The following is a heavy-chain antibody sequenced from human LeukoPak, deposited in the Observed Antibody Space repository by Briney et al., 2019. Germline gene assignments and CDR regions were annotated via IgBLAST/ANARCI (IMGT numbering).Heavy chain of an antibody. J-gene: IGHJ4*02. CDR2: ITDGGGTT. CDR1: GFTFSNYA. V-gene: IGHV3-23*01. CDR3: AKLWRGSHPRYFDH. Sequence: GGSLRLSCAASGFTFSNYAMSWVRQAPGKGLEWVSTITDGGGTTFYADSVKGRFTISRDNFKNTVYLQMNSLRAEDTAVYYCAKLWRGSHPRYFDHWGQGTLVTVSS. D-gene: IGHD1-26*01.